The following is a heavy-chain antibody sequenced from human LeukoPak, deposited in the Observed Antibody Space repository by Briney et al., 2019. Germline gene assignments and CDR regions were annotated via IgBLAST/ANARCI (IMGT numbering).Heavy chain of an antibody. V-gene: IGHV3-21*01. D-gene: IGHD1-26*01. CDR1: GFTFSSYS. CDR3: ARDRAMEVGAYYFDY. Sequence: PGGSLRLSCAASGFTFSSYSMNWVRQAPGKGLEWVSSISSSSSYIYYADSVKGRFTISRDNAKNSLYLQMNSLRAEDTAVYYCARDRAMEVGAYYFDYWGQETLVTVSS. J-gene: IGHJ4*02. CDR2: ISSSSSYI.